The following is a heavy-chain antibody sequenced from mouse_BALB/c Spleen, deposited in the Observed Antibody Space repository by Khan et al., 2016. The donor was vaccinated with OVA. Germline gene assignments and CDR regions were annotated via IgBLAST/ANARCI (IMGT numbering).Heavy chain of an antibody. J-gene: IGHJ4*01. CDR3: ARDGSHYNYAMDY. Sequence: EVQLQESGPGLVKPSQSLSLTCTVTGYSITSDYAWNWIRQSPGNKLEWMGYISSSGSTNYNPALKSRISITRDTSKNQFFLQLNSVTIEDTATYYCARDGSHYNYAMDYWGQGTSVTVSS. V-gene: IGHV3-2*02. CDR2: ISSSGST. CDR1: GYSITSDYA. D-gene: IGHD2-3*01.